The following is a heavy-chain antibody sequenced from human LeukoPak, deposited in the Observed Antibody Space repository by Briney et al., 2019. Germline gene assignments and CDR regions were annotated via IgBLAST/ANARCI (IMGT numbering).Heavy chain of an antibody. J-gene: IGHJ5*02. D-gene: IGHD2-15*01. CDR2: IYTSGST. Sequence: SQTLSLTRTVSGGSISSGSYYWSWIRQPAGKGLEWIGRIYTSGSTNYNPSLKSRVTISVDTSKNQFSLKLSSVTAADTAVYYCAREIVVVVAATWFDPWGQGTLVTVSS. V-gene: IGHV4-61*02. CDR3: AREIVVVVAATWFDP. CDR1: GGSISSGSYY.